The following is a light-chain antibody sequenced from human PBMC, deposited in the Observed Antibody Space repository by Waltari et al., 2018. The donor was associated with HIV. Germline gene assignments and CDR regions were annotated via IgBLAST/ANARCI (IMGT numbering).Light chain of an antibody. CDR1: KSNIGAGYA. V-gene: IGLV1-40*01. CDR2: GNK. CDR3: QSWDDSLSGYV. Sequence: QSVLTQPPSLSGAPGQRVTISCTGSKSNIGAGYAVHWYQQVPGTAPKLLIYGNKKRPPGVPERFSGAKSDTSASLAITGLQAEDEADYYCQSWDDSLSGYVFGTGSKVTVL. J-gene: IGLJ1*01.